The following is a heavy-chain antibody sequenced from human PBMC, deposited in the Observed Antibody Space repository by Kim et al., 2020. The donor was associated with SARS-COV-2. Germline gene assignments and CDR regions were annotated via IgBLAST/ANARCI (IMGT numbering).Heavy chain of an antibody. V-gene: IGHV3-30*03. CDR1: DFIFSSYD. CDR3: STITAIGH. Sequence: GGSPRLSCAASDFIFSSYDMHWVRQAPGKGLEWVAVISYDGNTKIYAESMKGRFTISRDNSKNTLYLQLNTLRAEDTAVYYCSTITAIGHWGQGTLVTVS. J-gene: IGHJ4*02. CDR2: ISYDGNTK. D-gene: IGHD1-20*01.